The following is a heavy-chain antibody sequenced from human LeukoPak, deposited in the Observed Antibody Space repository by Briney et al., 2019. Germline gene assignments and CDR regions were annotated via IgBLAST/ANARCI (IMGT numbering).Heavy chain of an antibody. CDR3: ARSSRSGFWFAGADY. Sequence: GGSLRLSCAASGFIFSSYVMHWVRQAPGKGLEWVAAVSNDGNHQYYAESVRGRISISRDNSKNTLYLQINSLRGEDTAVYYCARSSRSGFWFAGADYWGQGTLVTVS. J-gene: IGHJ4*02. CDR1: GFIFSSYV. CDR2: VSNDGNHQ. D-gene: IGHD3-10*01. V-gene: IGHV3-30*03.